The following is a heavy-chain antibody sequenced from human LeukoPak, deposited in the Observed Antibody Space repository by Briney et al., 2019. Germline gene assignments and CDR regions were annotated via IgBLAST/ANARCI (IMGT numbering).Heavy chain of an antibody. Sequence: SETLSLTCTVSGGSISSSSYYWGWIRQPPGKGLEWIGSIYYSGSTYYDPSLKSRVTISVDTSKNQFSLKLSSVTAADTAVYYCARARRIAAAGTHWFDPWGQGTLVTVSS. J-gene: IGHJ5*02. D-gene: IGHD6-13*01. V-gene: IGHV4-39*07. CDR2: IYYSGST. CDR3: ARARRIAAAGTHWFDP. CDR1: GGSISSSSYY.